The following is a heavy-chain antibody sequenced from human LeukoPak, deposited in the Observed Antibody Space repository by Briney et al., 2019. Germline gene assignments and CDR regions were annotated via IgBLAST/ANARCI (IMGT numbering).Heavy chain of an antibody. Sequence: ASVKVSCKASGYTFTGYYMHWVRQAPGQGLEWMGRINPNSGGTNYAQKFQGRVTMTRDTSISTAYVELSRLRSDDTAVYYCARMQYYDFWSGYYTSWFDPWGQGTLVTVSS. D-gene: IGHD3-3*01. CDR2: INPNSGGT. CDR3: ARMQYYDFWSGYYTSWFDP. V-gene: IGHV1-2*06. J-gene: IGHJ5*02. CDR1: GYTFTGYY.